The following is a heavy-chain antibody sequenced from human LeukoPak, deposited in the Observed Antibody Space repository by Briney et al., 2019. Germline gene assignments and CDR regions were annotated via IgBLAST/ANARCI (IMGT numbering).Heavy chain of an antibody. Sequence: GASVKVSCKASGYTFTSYYMHWVRQAPGQGLEWMGIINPSGGSTSYAQKFQGRVTMTRDTSTSTVYMELCSLRSEDTAVYYCARDRTDYYDSSGYHDYWGQGTLVTVSS. J-gene: IGHJ4*02. V-gene: IGHV1-46*01. CDR1: GYTFTSYY. CDR2: INPSGGST. D-gene: IGHD3-22*01. CDR3: ARDRTDYYDSSGYHDY.